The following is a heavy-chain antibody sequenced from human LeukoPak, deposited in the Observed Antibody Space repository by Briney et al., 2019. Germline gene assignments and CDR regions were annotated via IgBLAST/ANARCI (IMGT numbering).Heavy chain of an antibody. D-gene: IGHD2-15*01. Sequence: ASVKVSCKASGYTFTSYAMHWVRQAPGQRLEWMGWINAGNGNTKYSQEFQGRVTITRDTSASTAYMELSSLRSEDTAVYYCARGFPHCSGGSCYSVHYYYYYMDVWGKGTTVTISS. CDR2: INAGNGNT. CDR1: GYTFTSYA. J-gene: IGHJ6*03. CDR3: ARGFPHCSGGSCYSVHYYYYYMDV. V-gene: IGHV1-3*03.